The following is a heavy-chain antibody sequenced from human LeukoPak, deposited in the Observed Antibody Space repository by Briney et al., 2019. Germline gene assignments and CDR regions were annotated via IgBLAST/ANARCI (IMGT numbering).Heavy chain of an antibody. CDR2: INHSGST. CDR3: ARVPWYYYGSGSSFDY. J-gene: IGHJ4*02. Sequence: SETLSLTCAVYGGSFSGYYWSWIRHPPGKGLEGIGDINHSGSTNYNPSLKSRVTISVDTSKNQFSLKLSSVTAADTAVYYCARVPWYYYGSGSSFDYWGQGTLVTVSS. V-gene: IGHV4-34*01. CDR1: GGSFSGYY. D-gene: IGHD3-10*01.